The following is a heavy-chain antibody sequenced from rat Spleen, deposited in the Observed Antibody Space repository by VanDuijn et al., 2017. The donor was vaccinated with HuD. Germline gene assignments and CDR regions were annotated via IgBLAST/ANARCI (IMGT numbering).Heavy chain of an antibody. CDR1: GFSLTSNG. CDR3: VREANSPGITFDY. J-gene: IGHJ2*01. Sequence: QVQMKETGPGLVQPSQTLSLNCTVSGFSLTSNGVSWVRQPPGKGLEWIAAISSGGRPYYNSALKSRLSISRDTSKSQVFLEMNSLQTEDTATYYCVREANSPGITFDYWGQGVMVTVSS. CDR2: ISSGGRP. V-gene: IGHV2S12*01. D-gene: IGHD1-4*01.